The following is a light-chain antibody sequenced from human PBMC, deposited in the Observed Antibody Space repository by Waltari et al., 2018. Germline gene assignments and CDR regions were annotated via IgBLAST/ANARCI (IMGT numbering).Light chain of an antibody. CDR1: QNLSSNF. V-gene: IGKV3-20*01. CDR3: QQYGTSPYT. CDR2: GAA. Sequence: IVLTQSPGTLSLSPGDKASLSCKASQNLSSNFLAWYRQRPGQPPGLLIHGAAKRAAGIPDTFRGSGAGTDFTLTISRLEAEDSAVYYCQQYGTSPYTFGQGTKVEIK. J-gene: IGKJ2*01.